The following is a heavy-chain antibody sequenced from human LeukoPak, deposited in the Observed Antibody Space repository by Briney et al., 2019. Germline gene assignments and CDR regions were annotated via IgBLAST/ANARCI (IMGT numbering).Heavy chain of an antibody. CDR1: GFTFSSNG. J-gene: IGHJ6*03. CDR3: ANPGESGYDSPLASMDV. V-gene: IGHV3-30*02. D-gene: IGHD5-12*01. Sequence: WGSLKLSCAASGFTFSSNGMHWVRQAPGKGLEWVAFIRYDGSNKYYADSVKGRFTISRDKSKNTLYLQMNSLRAEDTAVYYCANPGESGYDSPLASMDVWGKGTTVTVSS. CDR2: IRYDGSNK.